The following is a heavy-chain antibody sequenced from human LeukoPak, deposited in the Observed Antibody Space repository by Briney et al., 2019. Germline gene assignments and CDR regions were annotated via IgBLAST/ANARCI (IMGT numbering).Heavy chain of an antibody. CDR2: IHPNEGA. J-gene: IGHJ4*02. D-gene: IGHD6-25*01. CDR1: GGSFSHYY. Sequence: SETLSLSCATSGGSFSHYYRSWIRQPPGKGLEWVGEIHPNEGASFNPSLASRVGISKDTSKHQISLKRTSVTAADTSVNYRSRGSDEPKTGDYWGQGTRVTVSS. V-gene: IGHV4-34*01. CDR3: SRGSDEPKTGDY.